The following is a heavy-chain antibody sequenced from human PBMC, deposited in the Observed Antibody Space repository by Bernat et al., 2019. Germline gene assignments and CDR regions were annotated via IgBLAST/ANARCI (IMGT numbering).Heavy chain of an antibody. CDR2: IYYSGST. D-gene: IGHD2-2*01. CDR1: GGSISSGGYY. Sequence: QVQLQESGPGLVKPSQTLSPTCTVPGGSISSGGYYWSWIRQHPGKGLEWIGYIYYSGSTYYNPSLKSRVTISVDTSKNQFSLKLGSVTAADTAVYYCARDGPIVVVPAAISADAFDIWGQGTMVTVSS. V-gene: IGHV4-31*03. CDR3: ARDGPIVVVPAAISADAFDI. J-gene: IGHJ3*02.